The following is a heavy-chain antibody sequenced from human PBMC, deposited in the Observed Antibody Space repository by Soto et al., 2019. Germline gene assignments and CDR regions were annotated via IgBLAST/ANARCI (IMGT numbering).Heavy chain of an antibody. J-gene: IGHJ6*02. Sequence: PSETLSLTCVVSGGSITRGGHSWSRIRQPPGKGLEWIGYIFHSGSTSHNPSLKSRATISLDRSKNRFSLRLSSVTAADTAVYFCATAEDPFFYAMDVWGQGTTVTVSS. CDR1: GGSITRGGHS. CDR3: ATAEDPFFYAMDV. CDR2: IFHSGST. V-gene: IGHV4-30-2*01.